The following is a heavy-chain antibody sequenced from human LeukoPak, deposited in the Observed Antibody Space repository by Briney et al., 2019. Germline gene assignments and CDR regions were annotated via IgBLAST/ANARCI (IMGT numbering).Heavy chain of an antibody. Sequence: PSETLSLTCAVYGGSFSGYYWSWIPQPPGKGLEWIGEINHSGSTNYNPSLKSRVTISVDTSKIQFSLKLSSVTAADTAVYYCARGDYDILTGTRPHYYYYYGMDVWGQGTTVTVSS. J-gene: IGHJ6*02. V-gene: IGHV4-34*01. D-gene: IGHD3-9*01. CDR2: INHSGST. CDR1: GGSFSGYY. CDR3: ARGDYDILTGTRPHYYYYYGMDV.